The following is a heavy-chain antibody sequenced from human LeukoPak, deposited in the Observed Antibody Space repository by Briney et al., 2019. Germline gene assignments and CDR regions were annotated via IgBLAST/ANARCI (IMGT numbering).Heavy chain of an antibody. J-gene: IGHJ4*02. Sequence: SETLSLTCTVSGDSISSNNYYWGWIRQPPGKGLEWIGSIYYSGSTYYNPSLKSRVTISVDTSIQFSLKLTSVTAADTAVYYCAKFDQLLSHFDYWGQGTLVTVSS. CDR1: GDSISSNNYY. D-gene: IGHD2-2*01. CDR2: IYYSGST. V-gene: IGHV4-39*07. CDR3: AKFDQLLSHFDY.